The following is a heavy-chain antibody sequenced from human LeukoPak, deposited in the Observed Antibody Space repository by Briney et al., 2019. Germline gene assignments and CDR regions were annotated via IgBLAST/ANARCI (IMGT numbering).Heavy chain of an antibody. V-gene: IGHV3-30*02. J-gene: IGHJ4*02. CDR3: AKAASRSSRITMIVVVRSY. CDR2: IRYDGSNK. CDR1: GFIFNSYG. D-gene: IGHD3-22*01. Sequence: PGGSLRLSCAASGFIFNSYGMHWVRQAPGKGLEWVAFIRYDGSNKYYADSVKGRFTISRDNSKNTLYLQMNSLRAEDTAVYYCAKAASRSSRITMIVVVRSYWGQGTLVTVSS.